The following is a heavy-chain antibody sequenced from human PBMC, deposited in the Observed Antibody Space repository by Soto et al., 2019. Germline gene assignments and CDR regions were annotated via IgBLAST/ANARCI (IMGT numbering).Heavy chain of an antibody. CDR1: GGSISSYY. CDR2: IYYSGST. Sequence: SETLSLTCTVSGGSISSYYWSWIRQPPGKGLEWIGYIYYSGSTNYNPSLKSRVTISVDTSKNQFSLKLSSVTAADTAVYYCARRRSPGTNGVWEYYFDYWGQGTLVTVSS. V-gene: IGHV4-59*08. J-gene: IGHJ4*02. CDR3: ARRRSPGTNGVWEYYFDY. D-gene: IGHD2-8*01.